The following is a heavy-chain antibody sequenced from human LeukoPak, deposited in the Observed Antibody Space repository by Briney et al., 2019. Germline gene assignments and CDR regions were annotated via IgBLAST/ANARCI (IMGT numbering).Heavy chain of an antibody. CDR2: IYYSGST. D-gene: IGHD2-8*01. CDR1: GGSISSSSYY. Sequence: PSETLSLTCTVSGGSISSSSYYWGWIRQPPGKGLEWIGSIYYSGSTYYNPSLKSRVTISVDTSKNQFSLKLSSVTAADTAVYYCARLPLVWWFDPWGQGTLVTVSS. J-gene: IGHJ5*02. V-gene: IGHV4-39*01. CDR3: ARLPLVWWFDP.